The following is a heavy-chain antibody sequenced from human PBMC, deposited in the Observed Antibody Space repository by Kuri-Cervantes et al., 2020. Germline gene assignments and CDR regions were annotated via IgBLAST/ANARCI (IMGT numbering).Heavy chain of an antibody. CDR2: ISGSGGST. CDR1: GFTFSSYA. J-gene: IGHJ4*02. V-gene: IGHV3-23*01. CDR3: AKDQRSSSGWFDY. D-gene: IGHD6-19*01. Sequence: GGSLRLSCAASGFTFSSYAMHWVRQAPGKGLEWVAAISGSGGSTYYADSVKGRFTISRDNSKNTLYLQMNSLRAEDTAVYYCAKDQRSSSGWFDYWGQGTLVTVSS.